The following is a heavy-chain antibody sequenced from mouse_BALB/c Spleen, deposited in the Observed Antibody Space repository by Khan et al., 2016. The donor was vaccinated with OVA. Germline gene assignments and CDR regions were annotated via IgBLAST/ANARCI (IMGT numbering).Heavy chain of an antibody. CDR1: GFTFSSYA. CDR2: ISSGGSYT. J-gene: IGHJ3*01. CDR3: VRLLRRPAWFAY. D-gene: IGHD1-1*01. V-gene: IGHV5-9-4*01. Sequence: EVMLVESGGGLVKPGGSLKLSCAASGFTFSSYAMSWVRQSPEKRLEWVAEISSGGSYTYYPDTVTGRFTISRDNAKNTLYLEMSSLRSEDTAMYYCVRLLRRPAWFAYWGQGTLVTVAA.